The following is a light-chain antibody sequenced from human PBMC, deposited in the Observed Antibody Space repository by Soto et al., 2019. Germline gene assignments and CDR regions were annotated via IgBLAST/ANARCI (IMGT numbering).Light chain of an antibody. CDR1: TSDIGSYNH. Sequence: QSALTQPPSVSGSPGQSVTISCTGTTSDIGSYNHVSWYRQSPGSAPKLMIYDVSNRPSGVPDRFFGSKSGNTASLIISGLQAEDEADYCCSSYTGSSPLVIFGGGTQLTVL. J-gene: IGLJ2*01. V-gene: IGLV2-18*02. CDR3: SSYTGSSPLVI. CDR2: DVS.